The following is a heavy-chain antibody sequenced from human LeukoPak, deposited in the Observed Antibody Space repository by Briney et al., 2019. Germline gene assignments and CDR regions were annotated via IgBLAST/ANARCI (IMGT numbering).Heavy chain of an antibody. CDR3: ARPYGGYVDYYFDY. Sequence: PGGSLRLSCAASGFTFSSYAMSWVRQAPGKGLEWVAVISYDGSNKYYADSVKGRFTISRDNSKNTLYLQMNSLRTEDTAVYYCARPYGGYVDYYFDYWGQGTLVTVSP. V-gene: IGHV3-30-3*01. CDR2: ISYDGSNK. J-gene: IGHJ4*02. D-gene: IGHD5-12*01. CDR1: GFTFSSYA.